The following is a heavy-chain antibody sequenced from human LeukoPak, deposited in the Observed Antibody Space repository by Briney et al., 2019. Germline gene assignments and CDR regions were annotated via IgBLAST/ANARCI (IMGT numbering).Heavy chain of an antibody. J-gene: IGHJ4*02. CDR3: ATDLQYQLPEGTAIDY. CDR1: GYTLTELS. CDR2: FDPEDGET. Sequence: ASVKVSCKVSGYTLTELSMHWVRQAPGKGLEWMGGFDPEDGETIYAQKFQGRVTMTEDTSTDTAYTELSSLRSEDTDVYYCATDLQYQLPEGTAIDYWGQGTLVTVSS. V-gene: IGHV1-24*01. D-gene: IGHD2-2*01.